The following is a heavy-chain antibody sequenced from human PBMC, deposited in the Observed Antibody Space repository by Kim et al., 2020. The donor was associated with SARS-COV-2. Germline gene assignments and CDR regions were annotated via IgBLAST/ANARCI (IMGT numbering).Heavy chain of an antibody. CDR1: GFTFSDYY. D-gene: IGHD3-3*01. V-gene: IGHV3-11*01. Sequence: GGSLRLSCAASGFTFSDYYMSWIRQAPGKGLEWVSYISSSVSTIYYADSVKGRFTISRDNAKNSLYLQMNSLRAEDTAVYYCARDGKSYYDFWSGYEWISYFYYCMDVWARGTTVTVS. CDR2: ISSSVSTI. J-gene: IGHJ6*04. CDR3: ARDGKSYYDFWSGYEWISYFYYCMDV.